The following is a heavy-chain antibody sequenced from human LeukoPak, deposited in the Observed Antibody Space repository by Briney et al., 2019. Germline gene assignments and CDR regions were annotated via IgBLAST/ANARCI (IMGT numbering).Heavy chain of an antibody. CDR2: ISSSSSYI. D-gene: IGHD5-12*01. Sequence: GGSLRLSCAASGFTFNSYSMNWVRQAPGKGLEWVSSISSSSSYIYYADSVKGRFTISRDNAKNSLYLQMNSLRAEDTAVYYCAREDIVATIDLDYWGQGTLVTVSS. V-gene: IGHV3-21*01. CDR1: GFTFNSYS. J-gene: IGHJ4*02. CDR3: AREDIVATIDLDY.